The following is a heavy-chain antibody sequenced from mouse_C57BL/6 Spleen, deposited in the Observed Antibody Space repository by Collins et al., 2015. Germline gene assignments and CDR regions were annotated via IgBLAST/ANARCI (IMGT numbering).Heavy chain of an antibody. CDR1: GFNIKDYY. D-gene: IGHD1-1*01. Sequence: EVQLQQSGAELVRPGASVKLSCTASGFNIKDYYMHWVKQRPEQGLEWIGRIDPEDGDTEYAPKFQGKATMTADTSSNTAYLQLSSLTSEDTAVYYCVITTVVATWSYYAMDYWGQGTSVTVSS. J-gene: IGHJ4*01. CDR2: IDPEDGDT. CDR3: VITTVVATWSYYAMDY. V-gene: IGHV14-1*01.